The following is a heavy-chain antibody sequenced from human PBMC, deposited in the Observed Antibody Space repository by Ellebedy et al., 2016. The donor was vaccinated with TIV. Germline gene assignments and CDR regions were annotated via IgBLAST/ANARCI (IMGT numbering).Heavy chain of an antibody. D-gene: IGHD5-18*01. CDR1: GGSISTYF. CDR3: ARHGERGYSYGYDYYGMDV. CDR2: NFSSGGA. Sequence: MPSETLSLTCTVSGGSISTYFWSWIRQPPGKGLEWIGYNFSSGGAKYSPSLKSRVTISVDTSTNQFSLRLTSVTAADTAIYYCARHGERGYSYGYDYYGMDVWGQGTTVTVSS. V-gene: IGHV4-59*08. J-gene: IGHJ6*02.